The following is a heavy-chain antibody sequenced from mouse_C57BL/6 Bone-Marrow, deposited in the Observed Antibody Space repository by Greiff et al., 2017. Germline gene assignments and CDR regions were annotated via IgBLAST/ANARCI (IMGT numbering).Heavy chain of an antibody. V-gene: IGHV1-69*01. Sequence: QVQLQQPGAELVMPGASVKLSCKASGYTFTSYWMHWVKQRPGQGLEWIGEIDPSDSYTNYNQKFKGKSTLTVDKSASTAYMQLSSLTSEDSAVYYGERRERRRTPYYAMDYWGQGTSVTVSS. CDR1: GYTFTSYW. J-gene: IGHJ4*01. CDR3: ERRERRRTPYYAMDY. CDR2: IDPSDSYT.